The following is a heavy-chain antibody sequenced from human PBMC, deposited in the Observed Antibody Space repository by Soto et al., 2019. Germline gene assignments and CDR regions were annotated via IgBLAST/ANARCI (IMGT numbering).Heavy chain of an antibody. J-gene: IGHJ4*02. CDR3: AKPLYSSGWSKFDY. CDR1: GFTFSSYA. CDR2: ISGSGGST. V-gene: IGHV3-23*01. D-gene: IGHD6-19*01. Sequence: VQLLESGGGLVQPGGSLRLSCAASGFTFSSYAMSWVRQAPGKGLEWVSGISGSGGSTYYADSVNGRFTISRDNSTNTLYLQMNSLRAEDTAVYYCAKPLYSSGWSKFDYWGQGTLVTVSS.